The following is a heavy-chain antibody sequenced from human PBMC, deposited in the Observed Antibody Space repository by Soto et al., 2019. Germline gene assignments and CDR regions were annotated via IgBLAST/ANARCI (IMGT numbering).Heavy chain of an antibody. CDR2: MSYDGNNQ. D-gene: IGHD3-16*02. CDR1: GFTFSSYA. CDR3: AKALGELSPESFDY. J-gene: IGHJ4*02. V-gene: IGHV3-30*18. Sequence: QVQLVESGGGVVQPGTSLRLSCAASGFTFSSYAMHWVRQAPGKGLEWVAIMSYDGNNQDHADSVKGRFTISRDNLKNTVHLQMKSLRVEDTAVYYCAKALGELSPESFDYWGQGVLVSVSS.